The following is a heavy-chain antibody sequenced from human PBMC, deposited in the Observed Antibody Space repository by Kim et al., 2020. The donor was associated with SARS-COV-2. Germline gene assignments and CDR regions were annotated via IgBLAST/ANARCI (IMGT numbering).Heavy chain of an antibody. V-gene: IGHV3-33*01. J-gene: IGHJ4*02. CDR2: IWYDGSNK. D-gene: IGHD2-15*01. CDR1: GFTFSSYG. CDR3: ASEYQLPSGYCSGGSCYPVDY. Sequence: GGSLRLSCAASGFTFSSYGMHWVRQAPGKGLEWVAVIWYDGSNKYYADSVKGRFTISRDNSKNTLYLQMNSLRADDTTVYYCASEYQLPSGYCSGGSCYPVDYWGQGTLVTVSS.